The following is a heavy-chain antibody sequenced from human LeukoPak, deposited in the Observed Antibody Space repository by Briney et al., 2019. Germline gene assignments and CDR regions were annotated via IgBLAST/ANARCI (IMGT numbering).Heavy chain of an antibody. CDR1: GFTVSSKY. D-gene: IGHD2-15*01. V-gene: IGHV3-66*01. J-gene: IGHJ4*02. CDR3: ARTVVPQGNYFDY. Sequence: GGSLRLSCAASGFTVSSKYMSWVRQAPGKGLEWVSVIYSGGSTYYADSVKGRFTISRDNSKNTLYLQMNSLRAEDTAVYYCARTVVPQGNYFDYWGQGTLVTVSS. CDR2: IYSGGST.